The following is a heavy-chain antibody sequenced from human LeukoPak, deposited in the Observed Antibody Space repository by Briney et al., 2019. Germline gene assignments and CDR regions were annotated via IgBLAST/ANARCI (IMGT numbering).Heavy chain of an antibody. Sequence: ASVKVSCKASGYTFTGYYMHWVRQAPGQGLEWMGWINPNSGGTNYAQKFQGRVTMTRDTSISTAYMELSRLRSDNTAVYYCARDDGQWLDHDAFDIWGQGTMVTVSS. CDR3: ARDDGQWLDHDAFDI. CDR2: INPNSGGT. CDR1: GYTFTGYY. D-gene: IGHD6-19*01. J-gene: IGHJ3*02. V-gene: IGHV1-2*02.